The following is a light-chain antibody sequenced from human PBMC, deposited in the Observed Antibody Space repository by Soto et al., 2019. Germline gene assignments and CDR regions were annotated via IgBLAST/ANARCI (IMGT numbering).Light chain of an antibody. CDR3: CSYAGRV. J-gene: IGLJ2*01. V-gene: IGLV2-11*01. Sequence: QSVLTQPRSVSGSPGQSVTISCTGTSSDVGGYNYVSWYQQHPGKAPKLMIYDVSKRPSGVPDRFSGSKSGNTASLTISGLQTEDEADYYCCSYAGRVFGRGTKVTVL. CDR2: DVS. CDR1: SSDVGGYNY.